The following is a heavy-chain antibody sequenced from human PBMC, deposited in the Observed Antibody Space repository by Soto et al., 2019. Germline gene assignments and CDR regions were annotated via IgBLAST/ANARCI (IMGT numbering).Heavy chain of an antibody. V-gene: IGHV3-48*01. CDR2: ISSSSSTI. CDR1: GFTFSSYS. D-gene: IGHD5-12*01. CDR3: ARDRGSFDY. Sequence: ESGGGLVQPGGSLRLSCAASGFTFSSYSMNWVRQAPGKGLEWVSYISSSSSTIYYADSVKGRFTISRDNAKNSLYLQMNSLRAEDTAVYYCARDRGSFDYWGQGTLVTVSS. J-gene: IGHJ4*02.